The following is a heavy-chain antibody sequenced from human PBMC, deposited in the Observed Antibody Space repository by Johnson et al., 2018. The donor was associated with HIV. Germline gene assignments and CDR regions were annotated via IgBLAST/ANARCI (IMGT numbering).Heavy chain of an antibody. CDR3: AREGKQLLGGDAFDI. Sequence: QVQLVESGGGVVQPGRSLRLSCAASGFTFSSYAMHWVRQAPGKGLEWVAVISYDGTNRYYADSVKGRFTISRHNSKNTLYLQMNSLRPEDTAVYYCAREGKQLLGGDAFDIWGQGTMVTVSS. V-gene: IGHV3-30-3*01. CDR1: GFTFSSYA. J-gene: IGHJ3*02. CDR2: ISYDGTNR. D-gene: IGHD6-13*01.